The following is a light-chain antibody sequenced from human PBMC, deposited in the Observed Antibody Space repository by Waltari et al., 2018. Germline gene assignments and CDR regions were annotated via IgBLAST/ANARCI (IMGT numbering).Light chain of an antibody. J-gene: IGLJ2*01. V-gene: IGLV2-8*01. CDR3: SSFAGSSQML. Sequence: QSALTQPPSASGSPGQSVPIPCTGTSSDVGGFDYVSWYQQHPGKVPRLMIYEVSKRPSGVPDRFSGSKSGNTASLTVSGLQVEDEADYYCSSFAGSSQMLFGGGTKLTVL. CDR1: SSDVGGFDY. CDR2: EVS.